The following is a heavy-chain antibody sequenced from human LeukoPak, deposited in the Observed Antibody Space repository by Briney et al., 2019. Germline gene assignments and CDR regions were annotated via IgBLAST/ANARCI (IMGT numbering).Heavy chain of an antibody. D-gene: IGHD5-12*01. CDR2: ISYDGSNK. J-gene: IGHJ4*02. CDR3: AKDSKWLRLSGLFDY. CDR1: GFTFSSYG. Sequence: GGSLRLSCAASGFTFSSYGMHWVRQAPCKGLEWVAVISYDGSNKYYADSVKGRFTISRDNSKNTLYLQMNSLRAEDTAVYYCAKDSKWLRLSGLFDYWGQGTLVTVSS. V-gene: IGHV3-30*18.